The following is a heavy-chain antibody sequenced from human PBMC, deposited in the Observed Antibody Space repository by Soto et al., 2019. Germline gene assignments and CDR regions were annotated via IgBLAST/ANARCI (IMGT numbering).Heavy chain of an antibody. CDR2: ISSSSSTI. Sequence: GGSLRLSCAASGFTFSSYSMNWVRQAPGKGLEWVSSISSSSSTIYYADSVKGRFTISRDNAKNSLYLQMNSLRAEDTAVYYCAREEKGLSIFGVVIIDPKKNWFDPWGQGTLVTVSS. CDR1: GFTFSSYS. CDR3: AREEKGLSIFGVVIIDPKKNWFDP. V-gene: IGHV3-48*01. D-gene: IGHD3-3*01. J-gene: IGHJ5*02.